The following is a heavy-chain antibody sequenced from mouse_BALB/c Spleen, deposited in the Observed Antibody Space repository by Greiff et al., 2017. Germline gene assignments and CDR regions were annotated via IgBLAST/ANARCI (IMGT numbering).Heavy chain of an antibody. J-gene: IGHJ4*01. D-gene: IGHD2-4*01. CDR2: IYPGDGDT. CDR1: GYTFTSYW. Sequence: VQLQQSGAELVRPGASVKLSCKSSGYTFTSYWMQWVKQRPGQGLEWIGAIYPGDGDTRYTQKFKGKATLTADKSSSTAYMQLSSLASEDSAVYYCARGDYDYAMDYWGQGTSVTVSS. V-gene: IGHV1-87*01. CDR3: ARGDYDYAMDY.